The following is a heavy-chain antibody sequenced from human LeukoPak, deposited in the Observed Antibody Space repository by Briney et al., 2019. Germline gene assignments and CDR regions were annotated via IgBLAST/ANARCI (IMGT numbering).Heavy chain of an antibody. J-gene: IGHJ4*02. Sequence: ASVKVSCKASGYTFTSYYMHWVRQAPGQGLEWMGIINPSGGSTSYAQKFQGRVTMTRDMSTSTVYMELSSLRSEDTAVYYCARDLVLETTTAPCDYWGQGTLVTVSS. D-gene: IGHD4-11*01. V-gene: IGHV1-46*01. CDR3: ARDLVLETTTAPCDY. CDR1: GYTFTSYY. CDR2: INPSGGST.